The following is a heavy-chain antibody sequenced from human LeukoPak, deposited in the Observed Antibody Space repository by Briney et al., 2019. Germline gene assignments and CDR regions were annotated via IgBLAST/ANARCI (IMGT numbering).Heavy chain of an antibody. J-gene: IGHJ3*02. Sequence: SETLSLTCTVSGGSISSGGYYWSWIRQPPGKGLEWIGYIYYSGSTNYNPSLKSRVTISVDTSKNQFSLKLSSVTAADTAVYYCAKSLSRENDAFDIWGQGTMVTVSS. CDR1: GGSISSGGYY. D-gene: IGHD2-2*01. CDR2: IYYSGST. V-gene: IGHV4-61*08. CDR3: AKSLSRENDAFDI.